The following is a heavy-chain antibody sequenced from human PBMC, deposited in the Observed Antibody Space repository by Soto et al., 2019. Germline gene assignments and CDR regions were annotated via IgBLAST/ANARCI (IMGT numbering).Heavy chain of an antibody. CDR3: AKGPSALDYYGMDV. CDR1: EFTFSSYA. Sequence: EVQLLESGGRLAQPGGSLRLSCAASEFTFSSYAMSWVRQAPGKGLEWVSAISGSGGSTYYADSVKGRLTTSRDNSKNTLYLQMTSLRAEDTAVYYCAKGPSALDYYGMDVWGQGTTVTVSS. V-gene: IGHV3-23*01. CDR2: ISGSGGST. J-gene: IGHJ6*02.